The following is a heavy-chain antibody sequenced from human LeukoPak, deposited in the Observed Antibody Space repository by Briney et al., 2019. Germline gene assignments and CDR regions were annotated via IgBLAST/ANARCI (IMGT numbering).Heavy chain of an antibody. D-gene: IGHD6-19*01. CDR3: ARDYSSVPEY. V-gene: IGHV3-74*01. CDR2: IKPDGSYT. CDR1: GFPFSGYW. Sequence: GGLRLSCAASGFPFSGYWMYWLRQAPGRGMVWVSRIKPDGSYTSYADFVKGRFTTSRDNAKNTLYLQLSILRAEDTAVYYCARDYSSVPEYWGQGTLVTVSS. J-gene: IGHJ4*02.